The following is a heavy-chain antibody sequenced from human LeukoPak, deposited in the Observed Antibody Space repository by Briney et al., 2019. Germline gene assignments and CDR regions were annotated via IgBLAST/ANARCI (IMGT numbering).Heavy chain of an antibody. Sequence: GGSLRLSCAASGFTFSGYWMNWVRQAPGKGLEWVANIKQDGSEKYYVDSVEGRFTISRDNAKNSLYLQMNSLRAEDTAVYYCAREIGGEGGYWGQGTLVTVSS. CDR1: GFTFSGYW. D-gene: IGHD3-16*01. CDR2: IKQDGSEK. V-gene: IGHV3-7*01. J-gene: IGHJ4*02. CDR3: AREIGGEGGY.